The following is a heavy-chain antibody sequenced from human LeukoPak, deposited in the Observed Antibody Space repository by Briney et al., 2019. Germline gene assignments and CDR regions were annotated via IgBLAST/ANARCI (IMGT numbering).Heavy chain of an antibody. Sequence: PGGSLRLSCPASGFTFSSYSIHWVRQAPGKGLVWVSRINSDGSSTSYADSVKGRFTISRDNAKNTLYLQMNSLRAEDTAVYYCARDDPGLEIDYCGQGTLVTVSS. CDR3: ARDDPGLEIDY. J-gene: IGHJ4*02. CDR1: GFTFSSYS. V-gene: IGHV3-74*01. D-gene: IGHD6-19*01. CDR2: INSDGSST.